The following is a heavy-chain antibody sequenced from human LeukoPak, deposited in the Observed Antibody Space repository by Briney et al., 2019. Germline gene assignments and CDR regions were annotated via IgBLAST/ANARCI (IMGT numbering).Heavy chain of an antibody. V-gene: IGHV3-33*01. CDR1: GFTFSSYG. CDR2: IWYDGSNK. CDR3: ARDDYVWGSYRLFDI. J-gene: IGHJ3*02. Sequence: GRSLRLSCAAPGFTFSSYGMHWVRQAPGKGLEWVAVIWYDGSNKYYADSVKGRFTISRDNSKNTLYLQMNSLRAEDTAVYYCARDDYVWGSYRLFDIWGQGAMVTVSS. D-gene: IGHD3-16*02.